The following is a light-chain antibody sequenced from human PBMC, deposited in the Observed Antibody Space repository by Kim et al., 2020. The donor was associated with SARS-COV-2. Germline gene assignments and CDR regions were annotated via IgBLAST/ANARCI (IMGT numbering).Light chain of an antibody. CDR1: SSNIGSNT. Sequence: GKRVTISCSESSSNIGSNTVNWYQQLPGTPPKLLIYSNTQRPSGVPDRFSGSKSGTSASLAISGLQSEDEADYYCAAWDDSLNGVVFGGGTQLTVL. J-gene: IGLJ2*01. CDR3: AAWDDSLNGVV. V-gene: IGLV1-44*01. CDR2: SNT.